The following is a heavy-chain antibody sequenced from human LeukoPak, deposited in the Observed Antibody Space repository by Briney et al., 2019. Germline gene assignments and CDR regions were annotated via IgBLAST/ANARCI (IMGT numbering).Heavy chain of an antibody. Sequence: GASVKVSCKASGGTFSSYAISWVRQAPGQGLEWMGGIIPIFGTANYAQKFQGRVTITADESTSTAYMELSSLRSEDTAVYYCARAPAAIDAFDIWGQGTMVTVSS. D-gene: IGHD2-2*01. CDR1: GGTFSSYA. CDR2: IIPIFGTA. J-gene: IGHJ3*02. V-gene: IGHV1-69*13. CDR3: ARAPAAIDAFDI.